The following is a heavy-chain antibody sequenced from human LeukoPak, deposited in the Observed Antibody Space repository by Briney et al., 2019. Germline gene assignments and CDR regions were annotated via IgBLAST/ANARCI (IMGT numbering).Heavy chain of an antibody. D-gene: IGHD3-22*01. V-gene: IGHV3-23*01. J-gene: IGHJ1*01. CDR2: ISGSGGST. CDR1: GYTFSSYA. CDR3: AKAGYQRITMIVVVTPAYFQH. Sequence: PGGSLRLSCAASGYTFSSYAMSWVRQAPGKGLEWVSAISGSGGSTYYADSVKGRFTISRDNSKNTLYLQMNSLRAEDTAAYYCAKAGYQRITMIVVVTPAYFQHWGQGTLVTVSS.